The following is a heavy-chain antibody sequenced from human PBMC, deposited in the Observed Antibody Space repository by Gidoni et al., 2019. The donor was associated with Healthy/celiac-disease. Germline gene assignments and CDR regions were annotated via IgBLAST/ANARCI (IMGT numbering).Heavy chain of an antibody. CDR1: GGSFRGYY. J-gene: IGHJ4*02. Sequence: QVQLQQWGAGLLKPSETLSLTCAVHGGSFRGYYWSWIRHPPGKGLEWIGEINHSGSTNYNPSLKSRVTISVDTAKNQFSLELSSVTAADTAVYYCARRVSVAARPEYSSSWRAGSSGWSFDYWGQGTLVTVSS. D-gene: IGHD6-13*01. CDR2: INHSGST. V-gene: IGHV4-34*01. CDR3: ARRVSVAARPEYSSSWRAGSSGWSFDY.